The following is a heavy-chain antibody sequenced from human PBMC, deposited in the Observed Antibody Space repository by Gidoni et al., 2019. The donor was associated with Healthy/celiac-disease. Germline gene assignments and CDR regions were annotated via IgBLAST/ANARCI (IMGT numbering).Heavy chain of an antibody. Sequence: QVQLQESGPGLVKPSETLSLTCAVSGYSISSGYYWGWIRQPPGKGLGWIGSIYHSGSTYYNPSLKSRVTISVDTSKNQFSLKLSSVTAADTAVYYCASASTVTGAYAFDIWGQGTMVTVSS. CDR3: ASASTVTGAYAFDI. V-gene: IGHV4-38-2*01. CDR2: IYHSGST. J-gene: IGHJ3*02. CDR1: GYSISSGYY. D-gene: IGHD4-17*01.